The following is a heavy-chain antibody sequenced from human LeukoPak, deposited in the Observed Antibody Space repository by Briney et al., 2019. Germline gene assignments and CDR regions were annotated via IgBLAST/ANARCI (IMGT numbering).Heavy chain of an antibody. CDR1: GFTFSSYA. J-gene: IGHJ5*02. CDR2: ISGIGGST. CDR3: AKERDYYDSSGYYNGGFDP. V-gene: IGHV3-23*01. D-gene: IGHD3-22*01. Sequence: PGGSLRLSCAASGFTFSSYAISWVREAPGEGLEWGSAISGIGGSTYYADSVKGRFTISRDNSKNTLYLQMNSLRAEDTAVYYCAKERDYYDSSGYYNGGFDPWGQGTLVTVSS.